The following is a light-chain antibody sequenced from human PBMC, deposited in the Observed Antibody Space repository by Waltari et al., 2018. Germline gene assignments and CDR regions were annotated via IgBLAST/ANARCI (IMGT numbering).Light chain of an antibody. CDR1: KNIYRN. CDR3: QHYYDNPFT. Sequence: IQMTQSPSALSASVGERVTISCRASKNIYRNLAWYQQKQGKAPKLLFYSASSLQSGIPSRFSGSGSGTDFTLTISSLQPEDSAAYYCQHYYDNPFTFGPGTKLDIK. CDR2: SAS. J-gene: IGKJ3*01. V-gene: IGKV1-6*01.